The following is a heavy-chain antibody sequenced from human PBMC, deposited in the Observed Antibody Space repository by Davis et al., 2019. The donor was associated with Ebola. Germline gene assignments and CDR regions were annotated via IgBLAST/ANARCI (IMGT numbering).Heavy chain of an antibody. CDR1: GFTFGDYA. J-gene: IGHJ4*02. D-gene: IGHD4-17*01. CDR3: TCAVTKAFFFDY. V-gene: IGHV3-49*03. Sequence: GESLKISCPASGFTFGDYAMSWFRQAPGKGLEWVGFIRSKAYGGTTEYAASVKGRFTISRDDSKSIAYLQMNSLKTEDTAVYYCTCAVTKAFFFDYWGQGTLVTVSS. CDR2: IRSKAYGGTT.